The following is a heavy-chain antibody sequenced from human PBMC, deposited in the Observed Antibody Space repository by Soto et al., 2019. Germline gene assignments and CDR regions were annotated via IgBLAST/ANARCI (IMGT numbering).Heavy chain of an antibody. V-gene: IGHV4-59*08. Sequence: SATLSLTCTVSGGSISSYYWSWIQRPPGKGLEWIGYIYYSGNTNYNPSLKSRLTISVDTSKNQFSLKLSSVTAADTAVYYCARHPPYSAFDYWGQGTLVTVS. CDR3: ARHPPYSAFDY. J-gene: IGHJ4*02. D-gene: IGHD3-16*01. CDR1: GGSISSYY. CDR2: IYYSGNT.